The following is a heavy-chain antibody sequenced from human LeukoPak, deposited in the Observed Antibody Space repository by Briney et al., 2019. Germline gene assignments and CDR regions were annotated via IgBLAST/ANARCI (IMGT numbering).Heavy chain of an antibody. CDR3: GKTTTGYSSGRYPGWPVDY. J-gene: IGHJ4*02. CDR2: IFGSGGSA. D-gene: IGHD6-19*01. CDR1: GFTFNSYA. V-gene: IGHV3-23*01. Sequence: GGSLRLSCAASGFTFNSYAMYWVRQASGKGLEWVSGIFGSGGSAHHADSVKGRFTISRDNSKNTVYLQMDSLRVEDTAVYYCGKTTTGYSSGRYPGWPVDYWGQGTLVTVSS.